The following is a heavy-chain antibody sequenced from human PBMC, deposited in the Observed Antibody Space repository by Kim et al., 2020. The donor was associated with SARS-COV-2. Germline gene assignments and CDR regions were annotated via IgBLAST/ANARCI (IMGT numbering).Heavy chain of an antibody. CDR3: TTDCGYYGDYMRA. CDR2: IKRKTDRGAT. V-gene: IGHV3-15*01. Sequence: GGSLRLSCAASGFTFNRDWMSWVRQVPGKGLEWVARIKRKTDRGATDYAAPVKGRFSISRDDSKNTLFLEMNSLKTEDTAVYFCTTDCGYYGDYMRAWGQGTMVTVSS. CDR1: GFTFNRDW. J-gene: IGHJ3*01. D-gene: IGHD4-17*01.